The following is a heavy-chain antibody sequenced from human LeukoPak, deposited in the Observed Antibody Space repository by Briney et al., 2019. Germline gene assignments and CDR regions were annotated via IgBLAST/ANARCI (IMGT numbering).Heavy chain of an antibody. V-gene: IGHV4-59*08. Sequence: SETLSLTCTVSGGSIGSYYWSWIRQPPGKGLEWIGYIYYSGSTNYNPSLKSRVTISVDTSKNQFSLKLSSVTAADTAVYYCARQRIAAADTPIDYWGQGTLVTVSS. J-gene: IGHJ4*02. CDR3: ARQRIAAADTPIDY. CDR2: IYYSGST. CDR1: GGSIGSYY. D-gene: IGHD6-13*01.